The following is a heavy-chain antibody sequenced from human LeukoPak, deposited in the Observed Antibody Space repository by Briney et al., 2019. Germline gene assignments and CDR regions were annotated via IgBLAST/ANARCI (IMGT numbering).Heavy chain of an antibody. V-gene: IGHV5-51*01. J-gene: IGHJ5*02. CDR2: IYPGDSDT. Sequence: GESLKISCRASGYSFTSYWIGWGRQVPGQRLEWLGIIYPGDSDTRYSPSFQGQVTISADKSISTAYLQWSSLKASDTAMYYCARVKMVRGAVNWFDPWGQGTLVTVSS. CDR1: GYSFTSYW. D-gene: IGHD3-10*01. CDR3: ARVKMVRGAVNWFDP.